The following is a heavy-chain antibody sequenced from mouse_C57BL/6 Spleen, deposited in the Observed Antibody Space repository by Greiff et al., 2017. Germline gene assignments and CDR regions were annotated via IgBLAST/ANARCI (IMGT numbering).Heavy chain of an antibody. J-gene: IGHJ4*01. CDR3: AKTLDGYDVGYAMDY. Sequence: QVQLQQSGPGLVQPSQSLSITCTVSGFSLTSYGVHWVRQPPGKGLEWLGVIWSGGSTDYNAAFISRLSISKDNSKSQVFFKMNSLQADDAAIYYCAKTLDGYDVGYAMDYWGQGTSVTVSS. V-gene: IGHV2-4*01. CDR2: IWSGGST. D-gene: IGHD2-2*01. CDR1: GFSLTSYG.